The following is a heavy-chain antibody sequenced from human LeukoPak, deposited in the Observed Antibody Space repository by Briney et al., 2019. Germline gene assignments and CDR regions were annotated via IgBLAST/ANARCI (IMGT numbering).Heavy chain of an antibody. CDR2: INPNTGGT. J-gene: IGHJ6*04. CDR3: ARVGFGEFERPGEDV. V-gene: IGHV1-2*02. Sequence: ASVKVSCKASGYTFTSYYMHWVRQAPGQGLEWMGWINPNTGGTNYAQKFQGRVTMTRDTSISTPYMELRSLRSDDTAVYYCARVGFGEFERPGEDVWGKGTTVTISS. CDR1: GYTFTSYY. D-gene: IGHD3-10*01.